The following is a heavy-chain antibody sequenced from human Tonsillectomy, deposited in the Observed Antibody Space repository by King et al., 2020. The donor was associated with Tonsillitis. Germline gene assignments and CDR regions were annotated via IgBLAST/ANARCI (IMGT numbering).Heavy chain of an antibody. Sequence: VQLVESGAEVKKPGESLKISCKSSGYSFPNYWIGWVRQMPGKGLEWMGIIYPGDSNTRYSPSFQGQVTISADKSISTAYLQWSSLKASDTAMYYCARLGNYYDSSGYFNWIDPWGQGTLVTVSS. V-gene: IGHV5-51*01. D-gene: IGHD3-22*01. CDR2: IYPGDSNT. J-gene: IGHJ5*02. CDR3: ARLGNYYDSSGYFNWIDP. CDR1: GYSFPNYW.